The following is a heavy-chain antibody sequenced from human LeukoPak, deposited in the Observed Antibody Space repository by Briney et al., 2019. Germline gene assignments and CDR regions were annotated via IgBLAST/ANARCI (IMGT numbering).Heavy chain of an antibody. Sequence: GRSLRPSCAASGFTFSSYSMNWVRQAPGKGLEWVSSISSSSSYIYYADSVKGRFTICRDNAKNSLYLQMHSLRAEDTAVYYCATALGYCSGGSCEIDYWGQGTLVTVSS. D-gene: IGHD2-15*01. CDR2: ISSSSSYI. CDR1: GFTFSSYS. CDR3: ATALGYCSGGSCEIDY. V-gene: IGHV3-21*01. J-gene: IGHJ4*02.